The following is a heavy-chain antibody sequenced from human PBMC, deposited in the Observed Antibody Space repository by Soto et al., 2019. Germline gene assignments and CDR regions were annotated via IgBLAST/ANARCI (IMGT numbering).Heavy chain of an antibody. Sequence: GSLRLSCAPAEFTFSSYAMSWVRQAPGKGLEWVSAISGSGSSSYYADSVKGRFTISRDNSKNTLYLQMNSLRAEDTAVYHCAKCYPRYSSGLKAYYFDHWGQGTLVTVSS. CDR2: ISGSGSSS. J-gene: IGHJ4*02. CDR1: EFTFSSYA. D-gene: IGHD6-19*01. CDR3: AKCYPRYSSGLKAYYFDH. V-gene: IGHV3-23*01.